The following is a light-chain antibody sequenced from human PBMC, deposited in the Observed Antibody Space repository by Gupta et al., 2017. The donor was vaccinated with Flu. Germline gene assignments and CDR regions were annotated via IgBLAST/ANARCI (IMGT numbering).Light chain of an antibody. CDR3: SSYKRMDTVV. CDR1: SREVGAYDY. CDR2: EVK. V-gene: IGLV2-14*01. J-gene: IGLJ3*02. Sequence: QSALTQPASVSGSPGQSITISCTAPSREVGAYDYVSWYQQHPGPAPKRILEEVKNRPSGMSDRVAGSKAGKTASPTTSGLQAENEAHDVCSSYKRMDTVVFGGGTKLTVL.